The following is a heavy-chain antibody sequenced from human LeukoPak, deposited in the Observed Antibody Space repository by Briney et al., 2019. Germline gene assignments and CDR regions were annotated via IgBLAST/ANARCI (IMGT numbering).Heavy chain of an antibody. Sequence: SETLSLTCTVSGGSISSYYWSWIRQPPGKGLEWIGYIYYSGSTNYNPSLKSRVTISVDTSKNQFSLKLSSVTAADTAVYYCARGYSSGWYDYWGQGALVTVSS. CDR1: GGSISSYY. J-gene: IGHJ4*02. D-gene: IGHD6-19*01. CDR3: ARGYSSGWYDY. CDR2: IYYSGST. V-gene: IGHV4-59*01.